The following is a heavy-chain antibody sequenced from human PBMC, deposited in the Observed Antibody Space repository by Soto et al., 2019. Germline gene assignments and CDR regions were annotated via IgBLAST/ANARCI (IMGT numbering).Heavy chain of an antibody. CDR2: ISGSGGST. J-gene: IGHJ4*02. CDR3: AKNGRHLTRVVVITRFDY. V-gene: IGHV3-23*01. CDR1: GFSFSSYA. Sequence: GGSMRLSCAASGFSFSSYAMNWVRQAPGKGLEWVSVISGSGGSTYYADSVKGRFTISRDNSKNTLYLQMNSLRAEDTAVYYSAKNGRHLTRVVVITRFDYWGQGTLVTVSS. D-gene: IGHD3-22*01.